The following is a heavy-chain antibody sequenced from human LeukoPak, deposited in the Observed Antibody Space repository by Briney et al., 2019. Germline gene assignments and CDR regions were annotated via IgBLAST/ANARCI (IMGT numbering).Heavy chain of an antibody. Sequence: TSETLSLTCTVSGGSISSYYWSWIRQPPGKGLEWIGYIYYSGSTNYNPSLKSRVTISVDTSKNQFSLKLSSVTAADTAVYYCARASYGSGSLPFDYWGQGTLVTVSS. D-gene: IGHD3-10*01. J-gene: IGHJ4*02. CDR1: GGSISSYY. CDR2: IYYSGST. V-gene: IGHV4-59*01. CDR3: ARASYGSGSLPFDY.